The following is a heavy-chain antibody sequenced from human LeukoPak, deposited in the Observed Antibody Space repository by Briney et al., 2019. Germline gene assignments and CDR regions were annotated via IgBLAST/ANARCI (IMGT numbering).Heavy chain of an antibody. D-gene: IGHD3-9*01. CDR2: IYPGDSDT. J-gene: IGHJ4*02. V-gene: IGHV5-51*01. CDR3: ARGLGGGFLTGYPNCFDY. Sequence: GESLKISCRGSGYSFTSSWIGWVRLMPGKGLEWMGIIYPGDSDTSYSPSFQGQVTISADTSITTAYLQWSSLKASDTAMYCCARGLGGGFLTGYPNCFDYWGQGTLVTVSS. CDR1: GYSFTSSW.